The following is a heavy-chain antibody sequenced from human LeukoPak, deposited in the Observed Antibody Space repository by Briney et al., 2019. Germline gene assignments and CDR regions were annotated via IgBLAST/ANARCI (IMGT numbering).Heavy chain of an antibody. Sequence: GGSLRLSCAASGFTFSSYSMNWVRQAPGKGLEWVSSISSSGSYIYYADSVKGRFTISRDNSKNTLYLQMNSLRAEDTAVYYCARSIVVAAFDYWGEETLVSVSS. D-gene: IGHD2-2*01. CDR3: ARSIVVAAFDY. CDR2: ISSSGSYI. CDR1: GFTFSSYS. J-gene: IGHJ4*02. V-gene: IGHV3-21*01.